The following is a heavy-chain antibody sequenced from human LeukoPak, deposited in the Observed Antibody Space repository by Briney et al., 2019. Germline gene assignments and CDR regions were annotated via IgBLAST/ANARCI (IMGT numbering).Heavy chain of an antibody. D-gene: IGHD2-8*01. Sequence: ASVKVSCKDSGYTFTGYYMHWVRQAPGQGLEWMGRINPNSGGTNYAQKFQGRVTMTRDTSISTAYMELSRLTSDDTAVYYCARVPLWAGYCSNGVCYTKDYWGQGTLVTVSS. V-gene: IGHV1-2*06. CDR2: INPNSGGT. CDR3: ARVPLWAGYCSNGVCYTKDY. CDR1: GYTFTGYY. J-gene: IGHJ4*02.